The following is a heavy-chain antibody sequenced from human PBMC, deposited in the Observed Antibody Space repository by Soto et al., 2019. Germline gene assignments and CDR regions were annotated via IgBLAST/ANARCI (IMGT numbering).Heavy chain of an antibody. Sequence: PSETLSLTCTVSGGSISSSSYYWGWIRQPPGKGLEWIGSIYYSGSTYYNPSLKSRVTISVDTSKNQFSLKLSSVTAADTAVYYCARPGYGSGSHTAFDYWGQEPWSP. V-gene: IGHV4-39*01. CDR2: IYYSGST. D-gene: IGHD3-10*01. CDR1: GGSISSSSYY. J-gene: IGHJ4*01. CDR3: ARPGYGSGSHTAFDY.